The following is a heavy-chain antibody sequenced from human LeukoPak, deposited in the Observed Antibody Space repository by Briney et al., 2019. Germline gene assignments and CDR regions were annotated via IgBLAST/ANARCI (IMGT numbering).Heavy chain of an antibody. CDR3: ARSGDYGTTDY. Sequence: ASVKVSCKASGGTFSSYAISWVRQAPGQGLEWMGGIIPIIGTANYAQKFQGKITITADESTSTVYMELSSLRSDDTAVYYCARSGDYGTTDYWGQGTLVTVSS. CDR1: GGTFSSYA. CDR2: IIPIIGTA. J-gene: IGHJ4*02. D-gene: IGHD1-14*01. V-gene: IGHV1-69*01.